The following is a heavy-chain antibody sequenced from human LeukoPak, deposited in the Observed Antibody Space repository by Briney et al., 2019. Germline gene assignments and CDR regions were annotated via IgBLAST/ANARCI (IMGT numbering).Heavy chain of an antibody. D-gene: IGHD6-19*01. CDR2: IRSSSSYI. CDR1: GFTFSSYS. J-gene: IGHJ4*02. Sequence: KPGGSLRLSCAASGFTFSSYSMNWVRQAPAKGLEWVSFIRSSSSYIYYADSVKGRFTISRDNAKNSLYLQMNSLRAEDTAVYYCARPGIAVAGEFFDYWGQGTLVTVSS. V-gene: IGHV3-21*01. CDR3: ARPGIAVAGEFFDY.